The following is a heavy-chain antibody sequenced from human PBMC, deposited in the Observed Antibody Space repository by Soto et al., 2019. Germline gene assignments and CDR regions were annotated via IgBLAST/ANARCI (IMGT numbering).Heavy chain of an antibody. J-gene: IGHJ5*02. V-gene: IGHV1-18*01. Sequence: ASVKVSCKASGYTFTSYGISWVRQAPGQGLEWMGWISAYNGNTNYAQKLQGRVTMTTDTSTSTAYMELRCLRSEDTAVYYCARVVWQYYYDSSGSQNPNWFDPWGQGTLVTVSS. CDR3: ARVVWQYYYDSSGSQNPNWFDP. D-gene: IGHD3-22*01. CDR1: GYTFTSYG. CDR2: ISAYNGNT.